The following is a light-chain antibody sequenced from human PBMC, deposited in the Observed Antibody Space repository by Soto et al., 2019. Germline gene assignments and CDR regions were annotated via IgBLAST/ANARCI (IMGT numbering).Light chain of an antibody. Sequence: AIPMTQSPSSLSASVGDRVTITCRASQDIRNDLGWYQQKPGKTPKLLIFAASSLQSGVPSRFSGSGSGTDFTLTISSLQPEDFVTYYCLQDFNYPWTFGQGTKVEIE. CDR1: QDIRND. V-gene: IGKV1-6*01. CDR2: AAS. J-gene: IGKJ1*01. CDR3: LQDFNYPWT.